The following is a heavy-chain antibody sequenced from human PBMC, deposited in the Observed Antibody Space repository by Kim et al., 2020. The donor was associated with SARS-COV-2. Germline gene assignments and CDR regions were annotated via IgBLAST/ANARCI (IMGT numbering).Heavy chain of an antibody. D-gene: IGHD1-1*01. J-gene: IGHJ3*02. V-gene: IGHV3-73*01. Sequence: SVRGRYTICRDDSTNTAFLQMNSLKAEDTAVYYCGRVHGTTLAFWDDFDIWGQGTMVTVSS. CDR3: GRVHGTTLAFWDDFDI.